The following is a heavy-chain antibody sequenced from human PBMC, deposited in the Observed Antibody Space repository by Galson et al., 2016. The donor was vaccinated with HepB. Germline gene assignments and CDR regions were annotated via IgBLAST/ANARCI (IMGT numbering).Heavy chain of an antibody. CDR1: GGSISSGGFY. V-gene: IGHV4-31*03. Sequence: TLSLTCTVSGGSISSGGFYWSWIRHHPGKGLEWIGYIHYSGSTYYNPSLKSRVTMSVDASENQFSLKLRSVTAADTAVYYCARVFPYGWNNELGWFDPWGLGTLVTVSS. J-gene: IGHJ5*02. CDR2: IHYSGST. CDR3: ARVFPYGWNNELGWFDP. D-gene: IGHD1/OR15-1a*01.